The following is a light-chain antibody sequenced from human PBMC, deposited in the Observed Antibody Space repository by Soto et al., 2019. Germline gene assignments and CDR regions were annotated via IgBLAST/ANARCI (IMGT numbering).Light chain of an antibody. V-gene: IGKV3-20*01. CDR2: GAS. Sequence: EIVLTQSPGTLSLSPGERATLSCRASQSVSSNYLAWYQQNPGQAPRLLIYGASSRATGIPDRFAGSGSGTDFTLTINRLEPEDFAVYYCQLYDSSPPMYTFGQGTKVEI. J-gene: IGKJ2*01. CDR3: QLYDSSPPMYT. CDR1: QSVSSNY.